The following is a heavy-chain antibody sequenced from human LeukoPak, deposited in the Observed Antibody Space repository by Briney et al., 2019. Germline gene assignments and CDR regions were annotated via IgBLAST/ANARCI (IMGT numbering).Heavy chain of an antibody. V-gene: IGHV3-33*06. D-gene: IGHD4-11*01. J-gene: IGHJ4*02. CDR2: IWSDGTNQ. Sequence: PGGSLRPSCVASQFRFPFSHYGMHWVRQAPGRGLEWVAVIWSDGTNQYYADSVKGRFTISRDNSKNTVYLQMNSLRAEDTAVYFCAKDAQRGFDYSNSLENWGQGTLVTVSS. CDR1: QFRFPFSHYG. CDR3: AKDAQRGFDYSNSLEN.